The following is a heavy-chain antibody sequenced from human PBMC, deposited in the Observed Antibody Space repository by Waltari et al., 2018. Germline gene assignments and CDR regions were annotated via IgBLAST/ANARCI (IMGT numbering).Heavy chain of an antibody. CDR3: AKTNIAARPKSDS. V-gene: IGHV4-61*02. D-gene: IGHD6-6*01. CDR1: GGSIRSGSYY. J-gene: IGHJ4*02. CDR2: IYTSGST. Sequence: QVQLQESGPGLVKPSQTLSLTCTVSGGSIRSGSYYWSWIRQPAGKGLEWIGRIYTSGSTSYNPSLKSRVTISIDTSKNQFSLKLSSVTAADTAVYYCAKTNIAARPKSDSWGQGTQVTVSS.